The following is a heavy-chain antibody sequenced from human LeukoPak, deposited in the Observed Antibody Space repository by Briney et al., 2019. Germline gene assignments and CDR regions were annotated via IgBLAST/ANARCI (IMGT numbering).Heavy chain of an antibody. CDR3: ARVPTYYDFWSGPDY. CDR2: INPSGGST. CDR1: GYTFTSYY. Sequence: GASVKVSCKASGYTFTSYYMHWVRQAPGQGLEWMGIINPSGGSTSYAQKFQGRVTMTRDTSTSTVYMELSSLRSEDTAVYYCARVPTYYDFWSGPDYWGQGTLVTVSS. V-gene: IGHV1-46*01. D-gene: IGHD3-3*01. J-gene: IGHJ4*02.